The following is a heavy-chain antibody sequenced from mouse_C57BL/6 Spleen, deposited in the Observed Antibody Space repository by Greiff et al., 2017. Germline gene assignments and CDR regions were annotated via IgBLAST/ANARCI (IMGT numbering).Heavy chain of an antibody. CDR2: IYPGSGST. D-gene: IGHD2-2*01. J-gene: IGHJ3*01. V-gene: IGHV1-55*01. Sequence: QVQLQQPGAELVKPGASVKMSCKASGYTFTSYWITWVKQRPGQGLEWIGDIYPGSGSTNYNEKFKSKATLTVDTSSSTAYMQLSSLTSEDSAVYYCARSSTMVTPWFAYWGQGTLVTVSA. CDR3: ARSSTMVTPWFAY. CDR1: GYTFTSYW.